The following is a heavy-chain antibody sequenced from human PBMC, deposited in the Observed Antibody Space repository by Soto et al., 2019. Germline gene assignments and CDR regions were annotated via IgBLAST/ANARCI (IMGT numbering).Heavy chain of an antibody. CDR1: GASITGSSY. J-gene: IGHJ4*02. V-gene: IGHV4-4*07. CDR3: ARGMTPPGAPAWYYFDS. Sequence: KTSETLSLTCTVSGASITGSSYWSWIRQPAGKGLEWIGRFSLSGTTSYNPSLRSRVTMSADVSKNKFSLMLTSVTAADTALYYCARGMTPPGAPAWYYFDSWGQGTLVTVSS. D-gene: IGHD2-8*02. CDR2: FSLSGTT.